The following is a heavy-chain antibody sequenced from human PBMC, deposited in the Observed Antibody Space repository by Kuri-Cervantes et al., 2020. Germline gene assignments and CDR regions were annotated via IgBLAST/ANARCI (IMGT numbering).Heavy chain of an antibody. CDR2: IVVGSGNT. Sequence: SVKVSCKASGFTFTSSAVQWVRQARGQRLEWIGWIVVGSGNTNYAQKFQERVTITGDMSTSTAYMELSSLRSEDTAVYYCAAGPTFGGVIVYLGYWGQGTLVTVSS. J-gene: IGHJ4*02. CDR1: GFTFTSSA. D-gene: IGHD3-16*02. V-gene: IGHV1-58*01. CDR3: AAGPTFGGVIVYLGY.